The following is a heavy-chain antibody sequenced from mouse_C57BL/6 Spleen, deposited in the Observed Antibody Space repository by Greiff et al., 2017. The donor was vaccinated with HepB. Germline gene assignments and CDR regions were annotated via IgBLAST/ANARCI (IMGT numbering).Heavy chain of an antibody. J-gene: IGHJ3*01. CDR2: IDPETGGT. CDR3: TRDGGLRPFAY. CDR1: GYTFTDYE. V-gene: IGHV1-15*01. Sequence: VQLQQSGAELVRPGASVTLSCKASGYTFTDYEMHWVKQTPVHGLEWIGAIDPETGGTAYNQKFKGKAILTADKSSSTAYMELRSLTSEDSAVYYGTRDGGLRPFAYWGQGTLVTVSA. D-gene: IGHD2-4*01.